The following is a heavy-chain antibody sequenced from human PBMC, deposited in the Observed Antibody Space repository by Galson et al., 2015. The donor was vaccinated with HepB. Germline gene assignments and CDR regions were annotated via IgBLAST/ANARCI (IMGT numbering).Heavy chain of an antibody. CDR1: GFTFDDYA. J-gene: IGHJ4*02. CDR3: AKDRGIVPAAFFDY. D-gene: IGHD2-2*01. V-gene: IGHV3-9*01. CDR2: ISWNSGSI. Sequence: SLRLSCAASGFTFDDYAMHWVRQAPGKGLEWVSGISWNSGSIGYADSVKGRFTISRDNAKNSLYLQMNSLRAEDTALYYCAKDRGIVPAAFFDYWGQGTLVTVSS.